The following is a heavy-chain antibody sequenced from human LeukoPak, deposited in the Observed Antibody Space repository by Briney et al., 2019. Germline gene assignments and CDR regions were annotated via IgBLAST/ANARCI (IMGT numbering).Heavy chain of an antibody. J-gene: IGHJ4*02. CDR1: GFTFSSYE. CDR2: ISRSGSTT. D-gene: IGHD4-17*01. Sequence: GEPLRLSCAASGFTFSSYEMNWVRQAPGKGLEWISYISRSGSTTYFADSVQGRFTISRDNAKNSLYLQMNSLRAEDTAVYYCARSMVTNYFDHWGQGTPVTVSS. V-gene: IGHV3-48*03. CDR3: ARSMVTNYFDH.